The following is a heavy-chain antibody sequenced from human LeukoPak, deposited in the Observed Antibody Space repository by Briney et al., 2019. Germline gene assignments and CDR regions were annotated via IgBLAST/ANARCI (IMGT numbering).Heavy chain of an antibody. Sequence: GGSLRLSCEASGFPFSSYSLNWVRQAPGKGLEWVSSISSSSSYIFYGDSVKGRFTISRDNSKNTLYLQMNSLRAEDTAVYYCARDSQWLVRGAFDYWGQGTLVTVSS. CDR3: ARDSQWLVRGAFDY. CDR2: ISSSSSYI. V-gene: IGHV3-21*01. CDR1: GFPFSSYS. D-gene: IGHD6-19*01. J-gene: IGHJ4*02.